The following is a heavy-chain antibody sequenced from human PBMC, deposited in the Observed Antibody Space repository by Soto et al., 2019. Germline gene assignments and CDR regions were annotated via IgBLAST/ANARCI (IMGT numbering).Heavy chain of an antibody. D-gene: IGHD6-6*01. CDR1: VGSISSYY. CDR3: ARDRWYSSSLVGGYYYYGMDV. J-gene: IGHJ6*02. Sequence: SETLSLTCTVSVGSISSYYWSWIRQPAGKGLEWIGRIYTSGSTNYNPSLKSRVTMSVDTSKNQFSLKLSSVTAADTAVYYCARDRWYSSSLVGGYYYYGMDVWGQGTTVTVSS. V-gene: IGHV4-4*07. CDR2: IYTSGST.